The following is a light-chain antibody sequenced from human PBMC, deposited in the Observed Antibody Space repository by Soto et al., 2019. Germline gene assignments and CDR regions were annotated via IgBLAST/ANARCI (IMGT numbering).Light chain of an antibody. V-gene: IGLV2-14*03. CDR2: DVS. CDR3: SSYATSILEV. Sequence: QSVLTQAASVSGSPGQSITISCPGTSIDVGGYNFVSWYQQHPGKAPKLMIYDVSNRPSGVSDRFSGSKSGNTASLTIFGLQAEDEADYYCSSYATSILEVFGTGTKVTGL. J-gene: IGLJ1*01. CDR1: SIDVGGYNF.